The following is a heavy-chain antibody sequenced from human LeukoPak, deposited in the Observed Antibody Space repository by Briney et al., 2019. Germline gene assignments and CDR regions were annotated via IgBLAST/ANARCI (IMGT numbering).Heavy chain of an antibody. D-gene: IGHD3-3*01. V-gene: IGHV3-49*04. Sequence: HAGRSLRLSCTASGFTFGDYAMSWVRQAPGKGLEWVGCIRSKVYGGTTEYAASVKVRFTISRDDSKSIAYLQMTSLKTEDAGVYYCTRFTIVGVVDAFDIWGQGTMVTVSS. J-gene: IGHJ3*02. CDR2: IRSKVYGGTT. CDR3: TRFTIVGVVDAFDI. CDR1: GFTFGDYA.